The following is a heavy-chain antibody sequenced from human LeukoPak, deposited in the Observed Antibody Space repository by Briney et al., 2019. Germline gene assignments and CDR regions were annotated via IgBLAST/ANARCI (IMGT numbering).Heavy chain of an antibody. Sequence: GGSLRLSCAASGFTFSSYSMNWVRQAPGKGLEWVSSISSSSSYIYYADSVKGRFTISRDNAKNSLYLQMNSLRAEDTAVYYCARGGVITMIVVPTNAFDIWGQGTMVTVSS. D-gene: IGHD3-22*01. J-gene: IGHJ3*02. CDR3: ARGGVITMIVVPTNAFDI. CDR1: GFTFSSYS. V-gene: IGHV3-21*01. CDR2: ISSSSSYI.